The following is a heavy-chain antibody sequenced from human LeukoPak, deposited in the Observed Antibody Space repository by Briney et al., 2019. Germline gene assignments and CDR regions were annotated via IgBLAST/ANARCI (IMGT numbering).Heavy chain of an antibody. Sequence: ASVKVSCTASGYTFTSYGISWVRQAPGQGLERMGWISAYNGNTNYAQKLQGRVTMTTDTSTSTAYMELRSLRSDDTAVYYCARNPRNYYDSSGYYWFDYWGQGTLVTVSS. CDR2: ISAYNGNT. CDR1: GYTFTSYG. CDR3: ARNPRNYYDSSGYYWFDY. V-gene: IGHV1-18*01. D-gene: IGHD3-22*01. J-gene: IGHJ4*02.